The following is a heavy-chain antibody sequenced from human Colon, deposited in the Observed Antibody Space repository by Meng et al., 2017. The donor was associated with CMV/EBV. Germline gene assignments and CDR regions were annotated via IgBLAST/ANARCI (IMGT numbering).Heavy chain of an antibody. CDR2: VDHDGSV. J-gene: IGHJ4*02. D-gene: IGHD3-3*01. CDR1: TFRGYY. Sequence: TFRGYYWSWIRQTPQKGLEWIGEVDHDGSVRGSASLNGRVIISADASSRRFSLNLTSVTAADSGLYFCARASYFSGNYPRRQYFEYWGRGTQVTVSS. CDR3: ARASYFSGNYPRRQYFEY. V-gene: IGHV4-34*01.